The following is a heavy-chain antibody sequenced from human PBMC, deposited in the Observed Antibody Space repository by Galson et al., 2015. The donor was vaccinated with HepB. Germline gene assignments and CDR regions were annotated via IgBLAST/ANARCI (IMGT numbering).Heavy chain of an antibody. Sequence: SLRLSCAASGFSFSNYWMTWVRQAPGKGLEWVANIKRDGSEKYYVDSVKGRFTISRDNAKNSLYLQMNSLRVEDTAVYYCARDLAFGSGGAWYSPLDYWGQGTLVTVSS. D-gene: IGHD2-15*01. CDR1: GFSFSNYW. CDR3: ARDLAFGSGGAWYSPLDY. V-gene: IGHV3-7*03. J-gene: IGHJ4*02. CDR2: IKRDGSEK.